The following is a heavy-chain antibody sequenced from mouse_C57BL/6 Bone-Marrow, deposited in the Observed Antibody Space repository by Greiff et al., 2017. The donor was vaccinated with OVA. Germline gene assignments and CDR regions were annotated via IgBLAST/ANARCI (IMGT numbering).Heavy chain of an antibody. CDR2: INYDGSST. Sequence: EVKLMESEGGLVQPGSSMKLSCTASGFTFSDYYMAWVRQVPEKGLEWVANINYDGSSTYYLDSLKSRFIISRDNAKNILYLQMSSLKSEDTATYYCARVSYLRWRGWYFDVWGTGTTVTVSS. J-gene: IGHJ1*03. CDR1: GFTFSDYY. V-gene: IGHV5-16*01. D-gene: IGHD5-1-1*01. CDR3: ARVSYLRWRGWYFDV.